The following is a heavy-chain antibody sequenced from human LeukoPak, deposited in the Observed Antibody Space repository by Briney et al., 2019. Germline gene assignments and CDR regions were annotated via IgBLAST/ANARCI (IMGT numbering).Heavy chain of an antibody. CDR3: ARETREAGSGDHQTDSFDV. J-gene: IGHJ3*01. Sequence: GGSLRLSCAASRFTFSGYWMHWVRQAPGKGLVRVSRINSDASRPSYADSVKGRFTISRDNAKNILYLQMNSLRVEDTALYYCARETREAGSGDHQTDSFDVWGQGTKVSVSS. CDR1: RFTFSGYW. CDR2: INSDASRP. D-gene: IGHD2-15*01. V-gene: IGHV3-74*01.